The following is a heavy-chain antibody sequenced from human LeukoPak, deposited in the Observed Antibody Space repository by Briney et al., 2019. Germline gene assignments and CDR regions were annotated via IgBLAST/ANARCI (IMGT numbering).Heavy chain of an antibody. CDR2: ISYDGSNK. Sequence: GGSLRLSCAASGFTFSSYAMRWVRQAPGKGLEWVAVISYDGSNKYYADSVKGRFTISRDNSKNTLYLQMNSLRAEDTAVYYCAREATYYDILTGYYNGPFDYWGQGTLVTVSS. CDR3: AREATYYDILTGYYNGPFDY. J-gene: IGHJ4*02. V-gene: IGHV3-30*04. CDR1: GFTFSSYA. D-gene: IGHD3-9*01.